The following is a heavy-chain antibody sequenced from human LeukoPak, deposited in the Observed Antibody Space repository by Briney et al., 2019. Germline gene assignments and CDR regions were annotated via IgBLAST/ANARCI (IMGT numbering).Heavy chain of an antibody. Sequence: GRSLRLSCAPSGVSFSTSGMHWVRQAPGKGLEWVAVISYDGSNKYYADSVKGRFTISRDNSKNTLYLQMNSLRAEDTAVYYCARSGSREQAQTGTTSIYFDYWGQGTLVTVSS. CDR1: GVSFSTSG. D-gene: IGHD1-7*01. CDR3: ARSGSREQAQTGTTSIYFDY. V-gene: IGHV3-30*06. J-gene: IGHJ4*02. CDR2: ISYDGSNK.